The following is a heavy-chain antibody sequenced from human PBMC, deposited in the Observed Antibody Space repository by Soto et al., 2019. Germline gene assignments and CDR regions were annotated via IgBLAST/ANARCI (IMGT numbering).Heavy chain of an antibody. D-gene: IGHD5-12*01. CDR1: GLTFNSYA. CDR2: ISGSDGST. Sequence: PGGSLRLSCAASGLTFNSYAMSWVRQAPGKGLEWVSAISGSDGSTYYADSVKGRFTISRDNSKNTLYLQMSSLRAEDTAVYYCPSPPRATATDNIFDYWGQGSLVTVSS. CDR3: PSPPRATATDNIFDY. J-gene: IGHJ4*02. V-gene: IGHV3-23*01.